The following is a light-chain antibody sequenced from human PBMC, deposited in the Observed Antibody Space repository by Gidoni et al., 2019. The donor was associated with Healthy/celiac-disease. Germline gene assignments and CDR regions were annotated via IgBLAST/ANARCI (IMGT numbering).Light chain of an antibody. CDR1: QSVRSN. CDR2: GAS. J-gene: IGKJ1*01. V-gene: IGKV3-15*01. CDR3: QQYNNWPRT. Sequence: EIVLTQSPVTLSVSPGERATLSCRASQSVRSNLAWYQQKPGQAPRLLIYGASTRATGIPARFSGSGSGTEFTLTISSLQSEDFAVYYCQQYNNWPRTFGQGTKVEIK.